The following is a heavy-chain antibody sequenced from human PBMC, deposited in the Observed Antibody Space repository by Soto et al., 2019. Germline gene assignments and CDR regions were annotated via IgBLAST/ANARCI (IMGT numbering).Heavy chain of an antibody. Sequence: QVQLQESGPGLVKPSGTLSLTCAVSGGSISSRNWWGWVRQPPGKGLEWIGEIYHSGSTNYNPSLKSRVTIAVDKSKNHFSLKLSSVTAADTAVYYCSRAAMGGSSWPFDYWGQGTLVTVSS. J-gene: IGHJ4*02. CDR3: SRAAMGGSSWPFDY. V-gene: IGHV4-4*02. D-gene: IGHD6-13*01. CDR1: GGSISSRNW. CDR2: IYHSGST.